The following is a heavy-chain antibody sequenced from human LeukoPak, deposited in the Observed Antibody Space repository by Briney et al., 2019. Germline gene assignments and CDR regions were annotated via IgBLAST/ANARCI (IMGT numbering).Heavy chain of an antibody. J-gene: IGHJ4*02. CDR2: FDSENNKM. V-gene: IGHV1-24*01. CDR3: ATDXXYRSSGRSWGFFDY. CDR1: GYSLSDLS. D-gene: IGHD6-19*01. Sequence: ASVKVSCKISGYSLSDLSIHWVREAPGEGLEWMGGFDSENNKMVYSQKFQGRVTMTEDTSADTAYMELTSLRSEDTAVYFCATDXXYRSSGRSWGFFDYWGQGTLVIVSS.